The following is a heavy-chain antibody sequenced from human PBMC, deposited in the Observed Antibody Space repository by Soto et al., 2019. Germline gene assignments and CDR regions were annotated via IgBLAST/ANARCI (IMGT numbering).Heavy chain of an antibody. CDR2: ISKNGIDI. V-gene: IGHV3-48*03. CDR3: APRKYGSFNIGAFDI. D-gene: IGHD1-26*01. CDR1: GLTFSTYE. Sequence: GGSLRLSSVASGLTFSTYEIHWVRQAPGKGLEWVSYISKNGIDIYYADSVKGRFTISRDNANNSLFLQMDSLRPEDTAVYYCAPRKYGSFNIGAFDIWGQGTMVTVSS. J-gene: IGHJ3*02.